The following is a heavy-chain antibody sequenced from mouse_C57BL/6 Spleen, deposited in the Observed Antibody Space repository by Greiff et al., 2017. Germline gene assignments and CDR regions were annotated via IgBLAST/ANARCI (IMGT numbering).Heavy chain of an antibody. Sequence: EVMLQESEGGLVQPGSSMKLSCKASGFTFSDYYMAWVSQVPEKGLEWVANINYDGSSTYYLDTLKSRFIISRDNAKNILYLQLSSLKSEDTATYYCARDEGRRGGFAYWGQGTLVTVSA. CDR2: INYDGSST. CDR1: GFTFSDYY. CDR3: ARDEGRRGGFAY. V-gene: IGHV5-16*01. D-gene: IGHD1-1*01. J-gene: IGHJ3*01.